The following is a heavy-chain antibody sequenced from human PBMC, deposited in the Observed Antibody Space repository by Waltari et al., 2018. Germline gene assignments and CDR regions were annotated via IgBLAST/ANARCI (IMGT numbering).Heavy chain of an antibody. CDR3: AGGYTDAFDI. D-gene: IGHD3-16*02. Sequence: QVQLVESGGGVVRPGGSLRLSCAASGFTFSAYGLHWVRQAPGKGLEWLASILSDGSKKYFADSVKGRFTISRDNAKNSLYLQMNSLRAEDTAVYYCAGGYTDAFDIWGQGTMVTVSS. CDR2: ILSDGSKK. V-gene: IGHV3-30*02. CDR1: GFTFSAYG. J-gene: IGHJ3*02.